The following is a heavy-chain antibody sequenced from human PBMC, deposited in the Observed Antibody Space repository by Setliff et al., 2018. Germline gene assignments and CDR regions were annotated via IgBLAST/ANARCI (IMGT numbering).Heavy chain of an antibody. V-gene: IGHV3-74*01. CDR1: GLTFTSKW. D-gene: IGHD6-13*01. J-gene: IGHJ5*02. CDR2: INGDGSIT. Sequence: LRLSCAASGLTFTSKWMHWGRQAPGKGLVWVSRINGDGSITSYADSVRGRFTISRDSSKNTLYLQMNSLRLEDTAVYYCLVAYTSSWYSSGFDPWGQGTLVTVSS. CDR3: LVAYTSSWYSSGFDP.